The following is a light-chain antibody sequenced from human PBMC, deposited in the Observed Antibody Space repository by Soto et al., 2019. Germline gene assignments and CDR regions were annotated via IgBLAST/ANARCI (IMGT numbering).Light chain of an antibody. CDR2: DVS. CDR1: SSDVGGYHY. J-gene: IGLJ2*01. CDR3: CSYAGSYFVV. V-gene: IGLV2-11*01. Sequence: QSSLTQPRSVSGSPGQSVTLSCTGTSSDVGGYHYVSWYQQHPGKAPKLMIYDVSKRPSGVPDRFSGSKSGNTASLTISGLQAEDEADYYCCSYAGSYFVVVGGGTKRTVL.